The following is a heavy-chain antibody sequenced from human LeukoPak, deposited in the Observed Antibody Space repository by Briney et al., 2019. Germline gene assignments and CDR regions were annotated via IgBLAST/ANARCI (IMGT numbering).Heavy chain of an antibody. V-gene: IGHV1-46*01. Sequence: ASVKVSCKASGYTFTSYYMHWVRQAPGQGLEWTGIINPSGGSTTYAQNFQGRVTMTRDTSTSTVYMELSSLRSEDTAVYYCARAQEGGMDVWGQGTTVAVSS. CDR1: GYTFTSYY. J-gene: IGHJ6*02. CDR2: INPSGGST. CDR3: ARAQEGGMDV.